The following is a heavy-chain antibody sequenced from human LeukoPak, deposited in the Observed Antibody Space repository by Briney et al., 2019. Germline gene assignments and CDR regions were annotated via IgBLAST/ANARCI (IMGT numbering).Heavy chain of an antibody. CDR3: ATFGLVAALDL. J-gene: IGHJ4*02. D-gene: IGHD5-12*01. CDR1: GFSFNAYW. CDR2: INPAGSET. V-gene: IGHV3-7*01. Sequence: GGSLRLSCAASGFSFNAYWMAWVRQAPGTGLEWVANINPAGSETFHVDPVKGRFSISRDHAKNLVYLQMNSLRAEDTAVYYCATFGLVAALDLWGQGALVTVSS.